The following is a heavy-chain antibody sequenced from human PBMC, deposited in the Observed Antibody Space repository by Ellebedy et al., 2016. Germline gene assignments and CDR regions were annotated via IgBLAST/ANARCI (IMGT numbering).Heavy chain of an antibody. V-gene: IGHV4-34*12. Sequence: SETLSLTCAVYSGSFRGYSWSWVRQTPGKGLEWIGEIIHSGSSDYNPSLKSRVTISVDPSKNQFSLKLSSVTAADTAVYYCASSPYVKYFDSWGQGTPVTVSS. CDR2: IIHSGSS. CDR1: SGSFRGYS. D-gene: IGHD3-10*02. CDR3: ASSPYVKYFDS. J-gene: IGHJ4*02.